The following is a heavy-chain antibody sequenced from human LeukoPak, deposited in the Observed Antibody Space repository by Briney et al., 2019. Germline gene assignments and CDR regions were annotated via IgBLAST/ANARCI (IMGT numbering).Heavy chain of an antibody. J-gene: IGHJ4*02. CDR1: GGTFSSYA. CDR3: ARAPTSNGFDY. D-gene: IGHD2-8*01. V-gene: IGHV1-8*02. CDR2: MNPNSGNT. Sequence: ASVKVSCKASGGTFSSYAISWVRQAPGQGLEWMGWMNPNSGNTGYVQKFQGRVTMTRNTSISTAYMELSSLRSEDTAVYYCARAPTSNGFDYWGQGTLVTVSS.